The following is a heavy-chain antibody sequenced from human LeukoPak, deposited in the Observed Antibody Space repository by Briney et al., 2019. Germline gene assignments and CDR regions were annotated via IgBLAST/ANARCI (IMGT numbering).Heavy chain of an antibody. Sequence: SETLSLTRTVSGGSISSGGYYWSWIRQHPGKGLEWIGYIYYSGSTYYNPSLKSRVTISVDTSKNQFSLKLSSVTAADTAVYYCARDPPNYYDSSGDAFDIWGQGTMVTVSS. J-gene: IGHJ3*02. V-gene: IGHV4-31*03. CDR2: IYYSGST. CDR1: GGSISSGGYY. D-gene: IGHD3-22*01. CDR3: ARDPPNYYDSSGDAFDI.